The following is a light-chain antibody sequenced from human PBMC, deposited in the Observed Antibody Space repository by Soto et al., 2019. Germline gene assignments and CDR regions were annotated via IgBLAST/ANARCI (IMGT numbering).Light chain of an antibody. CDR3: QQYGSSIT. J-gene: IGKJ5*01. Sequence: EIVLTQSPGTLSLSPGERATLSCRASQSVTSSYLAWYKQKPGQAPRLLIYGASSRATGIPDRFSGSGSGKDFTLTISRLEPEDFAVYYCQQYGSSITFGQGTRLEIK. CDR1: QSVTSSY. CDR2: GAS. V-gene: IGKV3-20*01.